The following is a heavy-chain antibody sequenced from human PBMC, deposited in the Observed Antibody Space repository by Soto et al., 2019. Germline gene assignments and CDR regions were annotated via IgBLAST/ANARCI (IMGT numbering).Heavy chain of an antibody. Sequence: PGGSLRLSCAASGFTFSDYYMSWIRQAPGKGLEWVSYISSSSSYTNYADSVKGRFTISRDNAKNSLYLQMNSLRAEGTAVYYCAREFGVSGYDLRAYWGQGTLVTVSS. V-gene: IGHV3-11*06. CDR3: AREFGVSGYDLRAY. J-gene: IGHJ4*02. CDR1: GFTFSDYY. CDR2: ISSSSSYT. D-gene: IGHD5-12*01.